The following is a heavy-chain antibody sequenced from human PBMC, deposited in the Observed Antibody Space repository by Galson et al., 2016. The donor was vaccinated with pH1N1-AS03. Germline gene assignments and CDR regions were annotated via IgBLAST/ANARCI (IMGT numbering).Heavy chain of an antibody. Sequence: SLRLSCAVSGFSFSSHWMRWVRQAPGKGLECVANIKQDGGEQYYVDSVKGRFTISRDNAKNSLYLQMNSLRADDTAVYYCLRASDYWGQGTLVTVSS. V-gene: IGHV3-7*01. J-gene: IGHJ4*02. CDR1: GFSFSSHW. CDR3: LRASDY. CDR2: IKQDGGEQ.